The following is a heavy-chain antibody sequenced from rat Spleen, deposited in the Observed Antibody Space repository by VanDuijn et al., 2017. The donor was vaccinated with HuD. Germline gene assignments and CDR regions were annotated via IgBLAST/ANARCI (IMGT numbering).Heavy chain of an antibody. D-gene: IGHD1-2*01. CDR2: INKDSSTI. CDR3: ATAPSAATPGWFAY. CDR1: GFNFKDYW. Sequence: EVKLVESGGGLVQPGRSLKLSCAASGFNFKDYWMGWVRQAPGKGLEWIGEINKDSSTIKYTPSLKDKFTISRDNAQNTLYLQMSKLGSEDTATYYCATAPSAATPGWFAYWGQGTLVTVSS. J-gene: IGHJ3*01. V-gene: IGHV4-2*01.